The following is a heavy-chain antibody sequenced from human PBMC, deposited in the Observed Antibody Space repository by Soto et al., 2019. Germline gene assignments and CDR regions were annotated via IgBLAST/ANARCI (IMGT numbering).Heavy chain of an antibody. V-gene: IGHV4-39*01. Sequence: QLQLQESGPGLVKPSETLSLTCTVSGGSISSSSHYWGWIRQPPGKGLEWIGTIYYNGNTQYNPSLKSRVSMSVDTSKNQFSLKLSSVTAADTAVYYCAIEWRGYSYGTHDGDYWGQGTLVTVSS. D-gene: IGHD5-18*01. CDR1: GGSISSSSHY. CDR2: IYYNGNT. J-gene: IGHJ4*02. CDR3: AIEWRGYSYGTHDGDY.